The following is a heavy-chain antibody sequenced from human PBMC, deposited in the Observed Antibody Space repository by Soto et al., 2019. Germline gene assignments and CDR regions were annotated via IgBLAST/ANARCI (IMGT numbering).Heavy chain of an antibody. CDR3: ARGHYDSSGYYYNY. J-gene: IGHJ4*02. Sequence: QVQLVESGGGVVQPGRSLRLSCAASGFTFSSYGMHWVRQAPGKGLEWVAVIWYDGSNKYYADSVKGRFTISRDNPKNTLYLQMNSLRAEDTAVYYCARGHYDSSGYYYNYWGQGTLVTVSS. V-gene: IGHV3-33*01. CDR2: IWYDGSNK. CDR1: GFTFSSYG. D-gene: IGHD3-22*01.